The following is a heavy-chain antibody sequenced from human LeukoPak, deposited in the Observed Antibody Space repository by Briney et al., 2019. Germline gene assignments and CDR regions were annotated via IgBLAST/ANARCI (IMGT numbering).Heavy chain of an antibody. J-gene: IGHJ2*01. CDR1: GYTLTELS. V-gene: IGHV1-24*01. D-gene: IGHD4-17*01. Sequence: ASVKVSCKVSGYTLTELSMHWVRQAPGKGLEWMGGYDPEDGETIYAQKFQGRVTMTEDRSTDTAYMELSSLRSEDTAVYYCATWATVTTYWCFDLWGRGTLVTVSS. CDR3: ATWATVTTYWCFDL. CDR2: YDPEDGET.